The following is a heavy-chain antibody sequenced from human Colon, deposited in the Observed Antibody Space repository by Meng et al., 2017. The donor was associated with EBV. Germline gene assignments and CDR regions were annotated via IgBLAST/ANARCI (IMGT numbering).Heavy chain of an antibody. CDR3: ARRRGGSGRDC. CDR2: IYHSGST. D-gene: IGHD3-10*01. V-gene: IGHV4-39*01. Sequence: LQLQECSPGLVKPSETPSLTCTVSGGSISSSHYYWGWVRQPPGKGLQWIGTIYHSGSTSYNPSLQSRVTMFVDTSKNQFSLMLTSVTATDTAVYYCARRRGGSGRDCWGQGTLVTVSS. CDR1: GGSISSSHYY. J-gene: IGHJ4*02.